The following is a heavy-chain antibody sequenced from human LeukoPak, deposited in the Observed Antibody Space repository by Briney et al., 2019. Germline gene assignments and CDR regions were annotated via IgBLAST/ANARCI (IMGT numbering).Heavy chain of an antibody. CDR3: ATAGGAVAPAGY. J-gene: IGHJ4*02. Sequence: SVKVSCKASGYTFTSYAISWVRQAPGQGLEWMGGIIPIFGTANYAQKFQGRVTITADESTSTAYMELSSLRSEDTAVYYCATAGGAVAPAGYWGQGTLVTVSS. D-gene: IGHD6-19*01. CDR2: IIPIFGTA. CDR1: GYTFTSYA. V-gene: IGHV1-69*13.